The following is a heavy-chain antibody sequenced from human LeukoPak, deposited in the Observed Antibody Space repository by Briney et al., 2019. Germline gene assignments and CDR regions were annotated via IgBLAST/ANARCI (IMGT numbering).Heavy chain of an antibody. J-gene: IGHJ4*02. CDR1: GFTFSDYH. CDR2: ISSSGSTI. CDR3: ARDYMGELIVFDY. D-gene: IGHD3-16*01. Sequence: GGSLRLSCAASGFTFSDYHMSWIRQAPGKGLEWVSYISSSGSTIYYADSVKGRFTISRDNAKNSLYLQMNSLRAEDTAVYYCARDYMGELIVFDYWGQGTLVTVSS. V-gene: IGHV3-11*01.